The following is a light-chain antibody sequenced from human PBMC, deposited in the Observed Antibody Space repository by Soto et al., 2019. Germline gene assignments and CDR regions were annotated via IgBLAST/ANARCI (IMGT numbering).Light chain of an antibody. CDR2: GAS. CDR3: QQGYSFPHT. J-gene: IGKJ2*01. Sequence: DTQMTHSPYSLPASVADIVTITCRASQGISNHLNWYQQKPGKVPDVLIYGASSLQAGDPSRFTGSGSGTDFTLTISSPQPEDVATYYCQQGYSFPHTFGQGTKLEV. CDR1: QGISNH. V-gene: IGKV1-39*01.